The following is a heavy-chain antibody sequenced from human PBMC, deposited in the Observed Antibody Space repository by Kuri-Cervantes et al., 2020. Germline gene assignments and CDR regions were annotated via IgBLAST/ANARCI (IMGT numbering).Heavy chain of an antibody. D-gene: IGHD3-9*01. J-gene: IGHJ5*02. V-gene: IGHV3-53*01. Sequence: GGSLRLSCAASGFTFSSNYMSWVRQAPGKGLEWVSVIYSGGSTYYADSVKGRFTISRDNAKNSLYLQMNSLRAEDTAVYYCARVGYDILTGSDNWFDPWGQGTLVTVSS. CDR1: GFTFSSNY. CDR3: ARVGYDILTGSDNWFDP. CDR2: IYSGGST.